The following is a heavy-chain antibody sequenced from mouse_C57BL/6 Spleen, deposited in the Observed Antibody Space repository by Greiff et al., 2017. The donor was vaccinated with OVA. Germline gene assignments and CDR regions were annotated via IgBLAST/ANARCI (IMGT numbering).Heavy chain of an antibody. D-gene: IGHD2-3*01. CDR2: IRSKSNNYAT. CDR3: VRHVGTTYAMDY. V-gene: IGHV10-1*01. Sequence: EVKVVESGGGLVQPKGSLKLSCAASGFSFNTYAMNWVRQAPGKGLEWVARIRSKSNNYATYYADSVKDRFTISRDDSESMLYLQMNNLKTEDTAMYYCVRHVGTTYAMDYWGQGTSVTVSS. J-gene: IGHJ4*01. CDR1: GFSFNTYA.